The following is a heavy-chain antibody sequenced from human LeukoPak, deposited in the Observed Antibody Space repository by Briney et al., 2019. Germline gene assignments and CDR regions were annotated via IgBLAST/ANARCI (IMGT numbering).Heavy chain of an antibody. CDR1: GYSISSGYY. CDR3: ARLFRYSYGPFDY. D-gene: IGHD5-18*01. V-gene: IGHV4-38-2*02. J-gene: IGHJ4*02. Sequence: SETLSLTCTVSGYSISSGYYWGWIRQPPGKGLEWIGSIYHSGSTYYNPSLKSRVTISVDTSKNQFSLKLSSVTAADTAVYYCARLFRYSYGPFDYWGQGTLVTVSS. CDR2: IYHSGST.